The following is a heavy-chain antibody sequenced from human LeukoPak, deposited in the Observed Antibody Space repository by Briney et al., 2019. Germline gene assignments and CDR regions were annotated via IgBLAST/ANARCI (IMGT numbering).Heavy chain of an antibody. D-gene: IGHD6-6*01. CDR1: GGSIAVNHYY. CDR3: AREHRSSKYFDS. J-gene: IGHJ4*02. V-gene: IGHV4-39*02. Sequence: PSEALSLTCSVSGGSIAVNHYYWGWIRQPPGKGLEWIGSGLYTGNTYSNPSLRSRVTISVDTSKNEFSLKMNSVTAADTAVYYCAREHRSSKYFDSWGQGALMIVSS. CDR2: GLYTGNT.